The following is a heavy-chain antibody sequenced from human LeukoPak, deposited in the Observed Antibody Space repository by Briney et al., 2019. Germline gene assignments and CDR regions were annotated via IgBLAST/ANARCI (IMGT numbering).Heavy chain of an antibody. V-gene: IGHV3-21*05. CDR2: ISASRGIT. Sequence: GGSLRLSCAASGFNYSSYTMNWVRQAPGMGLEWLSYISASRGITYYADSVKGRFTISRDNAKNSLYLQMNSLRAEDTAVYYCASAGYSSSSCFSYWGQGTLVTVSS. J-gene: IGHJ4*02. D-gene: IGHD6-6*01. CDR1: GFNYSSYT. CDR3: ASAGYSSSSCFSY.